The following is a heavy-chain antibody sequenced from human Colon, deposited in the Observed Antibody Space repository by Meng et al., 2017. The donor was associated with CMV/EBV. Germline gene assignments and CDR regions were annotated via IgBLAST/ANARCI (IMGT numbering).Heavy chain of an antibody. J-gene: IGHJ5*02. Sequence: SVKVSCKASAATIRSYAISWVRQAPGHGLEWMGGITPILYITNYAQKFQGRVMITADKSTATVYMELSSLTSGDTAVYYCARNGGVTTAPPGGNWFDPWGQGTLVTVSS. CDR2: ITPILYIT. V-gene: IGHV1-69*10. CDR3: ARNGGVTTAPPGGNWFDP. D-gene: IGHD1/OR15-1a*01. CDR1: AATIRSYA.